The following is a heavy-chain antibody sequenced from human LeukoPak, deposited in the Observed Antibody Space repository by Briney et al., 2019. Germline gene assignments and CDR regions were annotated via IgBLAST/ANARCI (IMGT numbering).Heavy chain of an antibody. J-gene: IGHJ4*02. CDR1: GFTFSSYG. Sequence: PGRSLRLSCAASGFTFSSYGMHWVRQAPGKGLEWVAVISYDGSNKYYADSVKGRFTISRDNSKNTLYLQMNSLRAEDTAVYYCAKVNTPYTGIVGAEPFEYWGQGTLVTVSS. V-gene: IGHV3-30*18. CDR3: AKVNTPYTGIVGAEPFEY. D-gene: IGHD1-26*01. CDR2: ISYDGSNK.